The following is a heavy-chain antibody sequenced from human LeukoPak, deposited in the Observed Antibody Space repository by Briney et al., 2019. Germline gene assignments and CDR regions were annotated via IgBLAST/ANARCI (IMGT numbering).Heavy chain of an antibody. D-gene: IGHD2-15*01. CDR1: GFTFTDYY. V-gene: IGHV1-2*02. CDR3: ARERNGLLSKDFDY. CDR2: IGPHSRAT. J-gene: IGHJ4*02. Sequence: ASVKVSCKSSGFTFTDYYIHGVRQAPGQGLECMGYIGPHSRATSSPQEFQGRVTMTRDTSMSTAYMELTRLPSDDTDVYYCARERNGLLSKDFDYWGQGTLVIVSS.